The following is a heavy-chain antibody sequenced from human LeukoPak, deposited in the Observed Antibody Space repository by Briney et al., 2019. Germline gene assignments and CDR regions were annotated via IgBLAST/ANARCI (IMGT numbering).Heavy chain of an antibody. CDR3: ARRNVVVSSTMARAFDI. D-gene: IGHD2-2*01. Sequence: SETLSLTCAVYGGSFSGYYWSWIRQPPGKGLEWIGEINHSGSTNYNLSLKSRVTISADTSKNQFSLNLRSVIAADTAVYYCARRNVVVSSTMARAFDIWGQGTMVTVSS. V-gene: IGHV4-34*01. J-gene: IGHJ3*02. CDR2: INHSGST. CDR1: GGSFSGYY.